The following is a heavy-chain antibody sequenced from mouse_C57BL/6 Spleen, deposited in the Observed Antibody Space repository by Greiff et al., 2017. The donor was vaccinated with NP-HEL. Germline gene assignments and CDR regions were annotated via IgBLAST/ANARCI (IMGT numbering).Heavy chain of an antibody. CDR2: IDPSDSYT. J-gene: IGHJ4*01. Sequence: QVQLQQPGAELVKPGASVKLSCKASGYTFTSYWMQWVKQRPGQGLEWIGEIDPSDSYTNYNQKFKGKATLTVDTSSSTAYMQLSSLTSEDSAVYYCARKKLADYAMDYWGQGTSVTVSS. V-gene: IGHV1-50*01. CDR3: ARKKLADYAMDY. CDR1: GYTFTSYW. D-gene: IGHD6-1*01.